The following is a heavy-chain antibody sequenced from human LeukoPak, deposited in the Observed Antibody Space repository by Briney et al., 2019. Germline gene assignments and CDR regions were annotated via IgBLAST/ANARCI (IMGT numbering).Heavy chain of an antibody. CDR3: SKDHGFYSSGWNPLFDY. J-gene: IGHJ4*02. D-gene: IGHD6-19*01. CDR1: GFIFRTYG. CDR2: IWYDGSNK. V-gene: IGHV3-33*06. Sequence: GGSLRLSCAASGFIFRTYGMHWVRQAPGKGLEWVAVIWYDGSNKYYADSVKDRFTISRDNSKNTLYLQMNSLRAEDTAAYYCSKDHGFYSSGWNPLFDYWGRGTLVTVSS.